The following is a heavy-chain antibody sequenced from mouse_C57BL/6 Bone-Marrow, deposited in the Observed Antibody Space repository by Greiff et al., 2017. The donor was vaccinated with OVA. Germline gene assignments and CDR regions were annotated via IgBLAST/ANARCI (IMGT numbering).Heavy chain of an antibody. V-gene: IGHV8-12*01. D-gene: IGHD3-3*01. CDR1: GFSLSTSGMG. CDR2: IYWDDDK. J-gene: IGHJ1*03. Sequence: QVTLKECGPGILQSSQTLSLTCSFSGFSLSTSGMGVSWIRQPSGQGLEWLAQIYWDDDKRYNPSLKSRLTISKDTSRNQVFLMITSVDTADTATNYCARRGDSNWYFDVWGTGTTVTVSS. CDR3: ARRGDSNWYFDV.